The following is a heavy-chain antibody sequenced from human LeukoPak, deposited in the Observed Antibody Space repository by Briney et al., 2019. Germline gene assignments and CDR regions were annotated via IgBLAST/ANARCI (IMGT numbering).Heavy chain of an antibody. V-gene: IGHV4-34*01. CDR3: ARGPGPDIVVVPAAIFDY. CDR1: GGSFSGYY. J-gene: IGHJ4*02. Sequence: LTCAVYGGSFSGYYWSWIRQPPGKGLEWIGEINHSGSTNYNPSLKSRVTISVDTSKNQFSLKLSSVTAADTAVYYCARGPGPDIVVVPAAIFDYWGQGTLVTVSS. D-gene: IGHD2-2*02. CDR2: INHSGST.